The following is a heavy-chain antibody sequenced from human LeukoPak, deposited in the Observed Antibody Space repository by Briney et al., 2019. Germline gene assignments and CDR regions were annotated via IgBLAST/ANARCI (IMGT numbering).Heavy chain of an antibody. CDR2: IIPIFGTA. Sequence: ASVKVSCKASGGTFSSYAISWVRQAPGQGLEWMGGIIPIFGTANYAQKFQGRVTITADESTSTAYMELSSLRSEDTAVYYCARDLRALDAFDIWGQGTMVTVSS. CDR3: ARDLRALDAFDI. CDR1: GGTFSSYA. V-gene: IGHV1-69*13. D-gene: IGHD3-16*01. J-gene: IGHJ3*02.